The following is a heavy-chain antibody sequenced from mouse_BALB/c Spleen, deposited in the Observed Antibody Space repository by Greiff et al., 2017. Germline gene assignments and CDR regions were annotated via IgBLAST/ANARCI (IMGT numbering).Heavy chain of an antibody. CDR1: GFTFSSFG. CDR2: ISSGSSTI. J-gene: IGHJ2*01. V-gene: IGHV5-17*02. D-gene: IGHD1-1*01. Sequence: EVQLVESGGGLVQPGGSRKLSCAASGFTFSSFGMHWVRQAPEKGLEWVAYISSGSSTIYYADTVKGRFTISRDNPKNTLFLQMTSLRSEDTAMYYCARSHITTVVAGFDYWGQGTTLTVSS. CDR3: ARSHITTVVAGFDY.